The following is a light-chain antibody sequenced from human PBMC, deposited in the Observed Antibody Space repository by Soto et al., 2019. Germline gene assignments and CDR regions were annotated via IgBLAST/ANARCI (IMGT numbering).Light chain of an antibody. Sequence: QSVLTQPPSVSEAPGQRVTISCTGSSSNIGAGYEAHWYQQVPGTAPQLLIYENNNRPSGVPDRFSGSKSGTSASLAITGLQAADEPEYYCHSYHSSLSAYVFRTGTNVPLL. CDR3: HSYHSSLSAYV. CDR2: ENN. CDR1: SSNIGAGYE. J-gene: IGLJ1*01. V-gene: IGLV1-40*01.